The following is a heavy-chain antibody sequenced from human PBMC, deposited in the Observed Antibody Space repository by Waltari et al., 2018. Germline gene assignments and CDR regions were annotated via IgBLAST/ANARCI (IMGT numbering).Heavy chain of an antibody. D-gene: IGHD4-4*01. J-gene: IGHJ4*02. CDR2: IKHSGST. CDR3: ARNLVDYSNSGALDY. CDR1: GGSFSGYY. Sequence: QVQLQQWGAGLLKPSETLSLTCAVYGGSFSGYYWSWIRQPPGTGLAWIGEIKHSGSTNYTPSLKSRVTISVDTSKNQFSLKLSSVTAADTAVYYCARNLVDYSNSGALDYWGQGTLVTVSS. V-gene: IGHV4-34*01.